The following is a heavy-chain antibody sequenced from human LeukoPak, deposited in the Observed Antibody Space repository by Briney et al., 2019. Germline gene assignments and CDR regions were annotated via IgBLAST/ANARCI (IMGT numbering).Heavy chain of an antibody. CDR2: ISSSSSTI. CDR1: GFTFSSYS. J-gene: IGHJ4*02. CDR3: ASITMVRGVIRGFDY. V-gene: IGHV3-48*04. Sequence: GSLPLSCAASGFTFSSYSMDWVRQAPGKGLGWVSYISSSSSTIYYADSVKGRFTISRDNAKNSLYLQMNSLRAEDTAVYYCASITMVRGVIRGFDYWGQGTLVTVSS. D-gene: IGHD3-10*01.